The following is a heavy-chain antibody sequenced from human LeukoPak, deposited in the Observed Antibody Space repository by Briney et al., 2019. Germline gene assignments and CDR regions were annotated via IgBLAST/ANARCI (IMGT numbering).Heavy chain of an antibody. J-gene: IGHJ4*02. D-gene: IGHD1-26*01. CDR2: INHSGST. V-gene: IGHV4-34*01. Sequence: SETLSLTCAVYGGSFSGYYWCWIRQPPGKGLEWIGEINHSGSTNYNPSLKSRVTISVDTSKNQFSLKLSSVTAADTAVYYCARWVAGPLDYWGQGTLVTVSS. CDR3: ARWVAGPLDY. CDR1: GGSFSGYY.